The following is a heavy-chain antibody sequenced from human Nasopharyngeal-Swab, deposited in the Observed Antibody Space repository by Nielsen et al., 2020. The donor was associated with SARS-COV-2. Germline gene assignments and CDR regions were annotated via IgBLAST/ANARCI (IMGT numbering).Heavy chain of an antibody. CDR3: AREISRTTSWLDP. V-gene: IGHV1-2*06. J-gene: IGHJ5*02. D-gene: IGHD1-7*01. CDR2: INPNTGGT. Sequence: ASVKVSCKASGYTFTGYYMHWVRQAPGQGLEWVGRINPNTGGTNYAQKFQGRVTMTTDTSISTAYMEVSSLRSDDTAVYYCAREISRTTSWLDPWGQGTLVTVSS. CDR1: GYTFTGYY.